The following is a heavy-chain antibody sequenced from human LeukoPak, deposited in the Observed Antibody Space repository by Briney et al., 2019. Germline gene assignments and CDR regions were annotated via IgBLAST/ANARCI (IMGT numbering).Heavy chain of an antibody. CDR3: AREGVAATLYYFDY. V-gene: IGHV1-2*02. Sequence: ASVKVSCKASGYTFTGYYMHWVRQAPGQGLEWMGWINPNSGGTNYAQKFQGRVTMTRDTSISTAYMELSRLRSDDTAVYYCAREGVAATLYYFDYWGQGNLVTVSS. D-gene: IGHD2-15*01. CDR1: GYTFTGYY. J-gene: IGHJ4*02. CDR2: INPNSGGT.